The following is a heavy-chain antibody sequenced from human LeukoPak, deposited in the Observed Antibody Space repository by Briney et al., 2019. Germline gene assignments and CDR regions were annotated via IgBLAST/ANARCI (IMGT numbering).Heavy chain of an antibody. D-gene: IGHD3-22*01. V-gene: IGHV3-23*01. Sequence: GGSLRLSCAASGFTFSSYAMSWVRQAPGKGLEWVSAISGSGGSTYYADSVKGRFTISRDNSKNTLYLQMNSLRAEDTAVYYCAKAPIVMIVVVKPSYFDYWGQGTLVTVSS. CDR2: ISGSGGST. J-gene: IGHJ4*02. CDR1: GFTFSSYA. CDR3: AKAPIVMIVVVKPSYFDY.